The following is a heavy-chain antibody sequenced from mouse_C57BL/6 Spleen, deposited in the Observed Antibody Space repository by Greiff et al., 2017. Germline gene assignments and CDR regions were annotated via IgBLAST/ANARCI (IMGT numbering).Heavy chain of an antibody. CDR2: INPNNGGT. CDR1: GYTFTDYY. CDR3: AREGITTVVPFAY. Sequence: EVQLQQSGPELVKPGASVKISCKASGYTFTDYYMNWVKQSHGKSLEWIGDINPNNGGTSYNQKFKGKATLTVDKSSSTAYMELRSLTSEDSAVYYCAREGITTVVPFAYWGQGTLVTVSA. D-gene: IGHD1-1*01. V-gene: IGHV1-26*01. J-gene: IGHJ3*01.